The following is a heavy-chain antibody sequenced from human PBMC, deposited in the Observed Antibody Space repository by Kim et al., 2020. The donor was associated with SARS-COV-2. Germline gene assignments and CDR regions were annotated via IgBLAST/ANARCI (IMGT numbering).Heavy chain of an antibody. Sequence: GESLKISCKGSGYSFTSYWISWVRQMPGKGLEWMGRIDPSDSYTNYSPSFQGHVTISADKSISTAYLQWSSLKASDTAMYYCARLRPLNPPTRYSGYDGWGGLYYYYYGMDVWGQGTTVTVSS. CDR3: ARLRPLNPPTRYSGYDGWGGLYYYYYGMDV. CDR1: GYSFTSYW. V-gene: IGHV5-10-1*01. D-gene: IGHD5-12*01. CDR2: IDPSDSYT. J-gene: IGHJ6*02.